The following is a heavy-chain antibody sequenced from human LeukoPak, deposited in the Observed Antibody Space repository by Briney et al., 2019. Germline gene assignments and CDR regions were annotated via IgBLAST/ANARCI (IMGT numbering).Heavy chain of an antibody. CDR2: IYYNGDS. CDR1: GGSISSAAYY. V-gene: IGHV4-39*01. J-gene: IGHJ4*02. CDR3: ARHISANTGYFDS. Sequence: PSETLALTCTVSGGSISSAAYYWGWIRQSPGKGLEWIGSIYYNGDSYYNPSLKSRVAIFVDTSRDQFSLDLYYVTAADKALYYCARHISANTGYFDSCGQGTLVTVSS.